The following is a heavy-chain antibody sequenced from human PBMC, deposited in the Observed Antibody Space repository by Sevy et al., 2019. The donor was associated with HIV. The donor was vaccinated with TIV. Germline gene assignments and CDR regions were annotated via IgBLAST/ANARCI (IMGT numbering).Heavy chain of an antibody. Sequence: GGSLRLSCAASGFTFSSYAMTWVRQAPGKGLEWVSTITMSGGSTYHADSVKGCFTISRDNSKNTLWLQMNSLRGEDTAVYYCAKGYSYFDYWGQGTLVTVSS. CDR1: GFTFSSYA. CDR2: ITMSGGST. V-gene: IGHV3-23*01. CDR3: AKGYSYFDY. D-gene: IGHD5-18*01. J-gene: IGHJ4*02.